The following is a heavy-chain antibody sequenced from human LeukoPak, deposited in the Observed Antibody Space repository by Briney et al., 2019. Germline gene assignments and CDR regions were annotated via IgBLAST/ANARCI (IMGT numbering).Heavy chain of an antibody. V-gene: IGHV1-46*01. J-gene: IGHJ4*02. Sequence: ASVKVSCKASGYTFTSYYMHWVRQAPGQGLEWMGIINPSGGSTSYAQKFQGRVTLTTDTSTSTAYMELRSLRSDDTAVYYCATHITAVPYWGQGTLVTVSS. D-gene: IGHD6-13*01. CDR2: INPSGGST. CDR1: GYTFTSYY. CDR3: ATHITAVPY.